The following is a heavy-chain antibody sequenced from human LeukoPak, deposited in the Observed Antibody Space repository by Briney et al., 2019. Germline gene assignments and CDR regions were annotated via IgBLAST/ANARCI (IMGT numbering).Heavy chain of an antibody. CDR3: TRFGGCSRTTCYRGAQYYYYYMDV. CDR1: GGSISSSSYY. J-gene: IGHJ6*03. V-gene: IGHV4-39*07. Sequence: SESLFLTCTVSGGSISSSSYYWGWIRQPPGKGLEWIGSIYYSGSTYYNPSLKSRVTISVDTSKNQFSVKLSSVTAADTAVYYCTRFGGCSRTTCYRGAQYYYYYMDVWGKGTTVTVSS. D-gene: IGHD2-2*01. CDR2: IYYSGST.